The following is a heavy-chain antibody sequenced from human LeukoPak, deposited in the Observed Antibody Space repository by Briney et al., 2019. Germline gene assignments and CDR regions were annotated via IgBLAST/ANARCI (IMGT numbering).Heavy chain of an antibody. CDR2: IYYSGST. CDR1: GGSISSSSYY. D-gene: IGHD5-18*01. J-gene: IGHJ4*02. Sequence: SETLSLTCTVSGGSISSSSYYWGWIRQPPGKGLEWIGSIYYSGSTYYNPSLKSRVTISVDTSKNQFSLKLSSVTAADTAVYYCAKSAMDGLDYWGQGTLVTVSS. V-gene: IGHV4-39*07. CDR3: AKSAMDGLDY.